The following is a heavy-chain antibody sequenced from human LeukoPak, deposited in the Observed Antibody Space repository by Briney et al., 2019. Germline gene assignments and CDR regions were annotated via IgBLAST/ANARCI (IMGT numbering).Heavy chain of an antibody. CDR3: ARDVELAAAGTTWDFDY. CDR2: ISAYNGNT. V-gene: IGHV1-18*01. D-gene: IGHD6-13*01. Sequence: ASVKVSCKASGYTFTSYGISWVRQAPGQGLEWMGWISAYNGNTNYAQKLQGRVTMTTDTSTSTAYMELRSLRSDETAVYYCARDVELAAAGTTWDFDYWGQGTLVTVSS. CDR1: GYTFTSYG. J-gene: IGHJ4*02.